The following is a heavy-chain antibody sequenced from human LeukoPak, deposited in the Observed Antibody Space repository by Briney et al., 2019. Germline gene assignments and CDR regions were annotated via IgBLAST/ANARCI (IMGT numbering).Heavy chain of an antibody. CDR2: IYSGGST. CDR1: GFTVSNNY. V-gene: IGHV3-66*01. CDR3: AKDRSIAAGDDAFDI. J-gene: IGHJ3*02. Sequence: PGGSLTLSCAASGFTVSNNYMRWVRQAPGKGLEWVSLIYSGGSTYYADSVKGRFIISRDNSKNTLYLQMNSLRVEDTAVFYCAKDRSIAAGDDAFDIWGQGTMVTVSS. D-gene: IGHD6-13*01.